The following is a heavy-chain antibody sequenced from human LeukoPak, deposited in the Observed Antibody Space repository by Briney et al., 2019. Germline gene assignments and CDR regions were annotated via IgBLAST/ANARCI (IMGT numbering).Heavy chain of an antibody. CDR2: FDPEDGET. D-gene: IGHD1-26*01. V-gene: IGHV1-24*01. Sequence: GASVKVCCKVSGYTLTELSMHWVRQAPGKGLEWMGGFDPEDGETIYAQKFQGRVTMTEDTSTDTAYMELSSLRSEDTAVYYCATAPLIVGATTGAFDIWGQGTMVTVSS. CDR1: GYTLTELS. J-gene: IGHJ3*02. CDR3: ATAPLIVGATTGAFDI.